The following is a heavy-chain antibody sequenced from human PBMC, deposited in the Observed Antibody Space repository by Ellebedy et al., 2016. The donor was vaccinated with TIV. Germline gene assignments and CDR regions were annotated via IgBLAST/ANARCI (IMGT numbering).Heavy chain of an antibody. J-gene: IGHJ4*02. Sequence: SETLSLTCTVSGDAISSGNYHWSWIRQPPGKGLEWIGYIYYSGSTYYNPSLKSRVTMSVDTSKNQFSLKLSSVTAADTAVYYCASGDPNFGSGSYYKGLGYYFDYWGQGTLVTVSS. CDR2: IYYSGST. CDR1: GDAISSGNYH. D-gene: IGHD3-10*01. CDR3: ASGDPNFGSGSYYKGLGYYFDY. V-gene: IGHV4-30-4*01.